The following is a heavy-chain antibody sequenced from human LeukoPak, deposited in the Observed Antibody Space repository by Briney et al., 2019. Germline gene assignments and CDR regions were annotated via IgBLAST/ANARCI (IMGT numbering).Heavy chain of an antibody. D-gene: IGHD6-13*01. CDR2: ISSSSSYI. J-gene: IGHJ1*01. CDR3: ARGGREYSSSWYSFSEYFQH. Sequence: AGGSLRLSCAASGFTFSSYAMSWVRQAPGKGLEWVSSISSSSSYIYYADSVKGRFTISRDNAKNSLYLQMNSLRAEDTAVYYCARGGREYSSSWYSFSEYFQHWGQGTLVTVSS. V-gene: IGHV3-21*01. CDR1: GFTFSSYA.